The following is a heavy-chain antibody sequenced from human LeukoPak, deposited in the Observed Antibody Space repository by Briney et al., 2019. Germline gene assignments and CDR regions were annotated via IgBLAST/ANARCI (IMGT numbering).Heavy chain of an antibody. V-gene: IGHV4-38-2*02. J-gene: IGHJ4*02. CDR1: GYSISSGYY. Sequence: SETLSLTCAVSGYSISSGYYWGWLRPPPGKGLEWIGSIYHSGSTYYNPSLKSRVTISVDTSKNQFSLKLTSVTAADTAVYYCARDLSGYPSPFDYWGQGTLVTVSS. D-gene: IGHD5-18*01. CDR3: ARDLSGYPSPFDY. CDR2: IYHSGST.